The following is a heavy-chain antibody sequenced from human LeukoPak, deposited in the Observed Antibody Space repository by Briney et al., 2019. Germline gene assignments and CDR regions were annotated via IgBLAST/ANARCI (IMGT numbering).Heavy chain of an antibody. Sequence: GGSLRLSCAASGFTFSSYSMNWVRQAPGKGLEWVSSISSSSSYIYYADSVKGRFTISRDNAKNSLYLQMNSLRAEDTAVYYCARDSSPSNTYYDSIQSGLYFDYWGQGTLVTVSS. CDR1: GFTFSSYS. J-gene: IGHJ4*02. D-gene: IGHD3-22*01. V-gene: IGHV3-21*01. CDR3: ARDSSPSNTYYDSIQSGLYFDY. CDR2: ISSSSSYI.